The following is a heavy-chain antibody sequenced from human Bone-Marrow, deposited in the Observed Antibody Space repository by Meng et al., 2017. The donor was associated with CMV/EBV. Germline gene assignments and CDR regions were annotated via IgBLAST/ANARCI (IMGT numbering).Heavy chain of an antibody. CDR1: GGSVSSGSYY. CDR2: IYYSGST. Sequence: SGGSVSSGSYYWSWIRQRPGKGLEWIGYIYYSGSTNYNPSLKSRVTMTRDTSTSTVYMELSSLRSEDTAVYYCAREVGYDSSGSQPDWGQGTLVTVSS. CDR3: AREVGYDSSGSQPD. V-gene: IGHV4-61*01. D-gene: IGHD3-22*01. J-gene: IGHJ4*02.